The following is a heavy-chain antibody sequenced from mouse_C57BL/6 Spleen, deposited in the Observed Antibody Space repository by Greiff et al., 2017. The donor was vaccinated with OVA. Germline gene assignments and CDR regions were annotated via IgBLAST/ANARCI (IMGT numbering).Heavy chain of an antibody. J-gene: IGHJ1*03. V-gene: IGHV5-17*01. CDR3: AREGGWLLQNWYFDV. CDR1: GFTFSDYG. Sequence: EVKLVESGGGLVKPGGSLKLSCAASGFTFSDYGMHWVRQAPEKGLEWVAYISSGSSTIYYADTVKGRFTISSDNAKNTLFLQMTSLRSEDTAMYYCAREGGWLLQNWYFDVWGTGTTVTVSS. CDR2: ISSGSSTI. D-gene: IGHD2-3*01.